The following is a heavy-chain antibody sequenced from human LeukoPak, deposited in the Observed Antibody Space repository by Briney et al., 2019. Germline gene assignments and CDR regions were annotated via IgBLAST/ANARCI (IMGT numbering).Heavy chain of an antibody. CDR2: ISFDGTNR. CDR3: ATDYGDYEPIDY. V-gene: IGHV3-30*04. Sequence: GGSLRLSCTASGVILSNYAMHWVRRPPGRGLEWVAVISFDGTNRYYGDSVEGRFSVSGDNSKNTLYLQMNSLRPDDTAMYYCATDYGDYEPIDYWGQGTLVTVSS. D-gene: IGHD4-17*01. J-gene: IGHJ4*02. CDR1: GVILSNYA.